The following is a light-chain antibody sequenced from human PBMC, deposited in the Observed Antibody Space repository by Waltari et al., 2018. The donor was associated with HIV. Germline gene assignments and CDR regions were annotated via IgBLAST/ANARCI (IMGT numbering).Light chain of an antibody. CDR2: KAS. J-gene: IGKJ1*01. Sequence: DIQMTQSPSTLSASVGARVTITCRASQSISSWLAWYQQKPGKAPKLLIYKASSLESGVPSRFSGSGSGTEFTLTISSLQPDDFATYYCQQYNSYSTWTFGQGTKVEI. CDR1: QSISSW. CDR3: QQYNSYSTWT. V-gene: IGKV1-5*03.